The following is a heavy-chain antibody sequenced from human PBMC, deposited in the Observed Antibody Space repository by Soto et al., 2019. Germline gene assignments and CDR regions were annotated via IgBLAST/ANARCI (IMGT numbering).Heavy chain of an antibody. CDR3: ARDNYGGMLDC. Sequence: SETLSLTCTVSGGSILNGGHYWTWIRQHPGKGLEWIGRIFFSGNTHYNPALKSRLTFSLDTAKNQFSLKLTSVTAADTAIYSCARDNYGGMLDCWGPGTLVTVSS. J-gene: IGHJ4*02. D-gene: IGHD4-17*01. CDR1: GGSILNGGHY. CDR2: IFFSGNT. V-gene: IGHV4-31*03.